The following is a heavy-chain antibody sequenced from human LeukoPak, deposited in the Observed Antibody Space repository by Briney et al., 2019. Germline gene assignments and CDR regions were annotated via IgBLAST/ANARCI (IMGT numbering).Heavy chain of an antibody. Sequence: ASVKVSCKASGYTFTGYYMHWVRQAPGQGLEWMGWINPNSGGTNYAQKFQGRVTMTRDTSISTAYMELSRLRSDDTAVYYCARDPPHHYYDILTGYYLDYWGQGTLVTVSS. CDR2: INPNSGGT. CDR3: ARDPPHHYYDILTGYYLDY. V-gene: IGHV1-2*02. D-gene: IGHD3-9*01. CDR1: GYTFTGYY. J-gene: IGHJ4*02.